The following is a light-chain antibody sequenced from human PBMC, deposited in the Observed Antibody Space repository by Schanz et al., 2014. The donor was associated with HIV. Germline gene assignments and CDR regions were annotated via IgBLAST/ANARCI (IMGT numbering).Light chain of an antibody. CDR3: HQGGTSRGT. CDR2: GAF. CDR1: QIIGSAY. V-gene: IGKV3-20*01. J-gene: IGKJ1*01. Sequence: EIVLTQSPGTLSLSPGERVTLSCRASQIIGSAYLAWYQQKPGQAPRLLIYGAFSRAPGIPDRFSGSGSGTDFTLTISRLEPEDFAVYYCHQGGTSRGTFGQGTKVESK.